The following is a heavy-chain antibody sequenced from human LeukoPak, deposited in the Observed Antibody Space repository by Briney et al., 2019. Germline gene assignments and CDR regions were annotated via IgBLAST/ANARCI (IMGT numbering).Heavy chain of an antibody. J-gene: IGHJ6*02. CDR3: ARGVDWSYGISDGMDV. CDR2: ISYDGSNK. CDR1: GSTFSSYA. Sequence: GGSLRLSCAASGSTFSSYAMHWVRQAPGKGLEWVAVISYDGSNKYYADSVKGRFTISRDNSKNTLYLQMNSLRAEDTAVYYCARGVDWSYGISDGMDVWGQGTTVTVSS. V-gene: IGHV3-30-3*01. D-gene: IGHD5-18*01.